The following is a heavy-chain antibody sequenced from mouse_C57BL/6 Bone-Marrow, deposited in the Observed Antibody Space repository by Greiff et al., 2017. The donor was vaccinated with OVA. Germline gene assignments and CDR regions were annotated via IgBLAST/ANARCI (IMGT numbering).Heavy chain of an antibody. CDR2: IDPTDSSA. J-gene: IGHJ3*01. Sequence: QVQLQQPGAELVMPGASVTLSCKASGYTFTSYWMHWVKQRPGQGLEWIGEIDPTDSSANYNQKFKGKSTLTVDKSSSTAYMQLSSLTSEDSAVYYCASSPWFAYWGQGTLVTVSA. CDR3: ASSPWFAY. CDR1: GYTFTSYW. V-gene: IGHV1-69*01.